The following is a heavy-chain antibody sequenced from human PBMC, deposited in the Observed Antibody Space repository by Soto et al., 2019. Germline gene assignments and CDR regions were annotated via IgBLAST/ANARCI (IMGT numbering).Heavy chain of an antibody. CDR1: GGFLSESY. D-gene: IGHD3-16*01. Sequence: SETLSLTCAVYGGFLSESYWTWIRQPPGKGLEWIGEINHVGGTNYNPSLKSRVTMSVGTSQNQFSLRLISVTAADTAMYFCVRIRYQLPSSVLWLDPWGQGTPVTVSS. J-gene: IGHJ5*02. V-gene: IGHV4-34*01. CDR2: INHVGGT. CDR3: VRIRYQLPSSVLWLDP.